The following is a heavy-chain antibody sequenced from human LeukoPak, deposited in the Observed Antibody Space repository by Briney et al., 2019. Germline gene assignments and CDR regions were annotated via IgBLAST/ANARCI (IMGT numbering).Heavy chain of an antibody. CDR1: GGSISSYY. CDR2: INHSGST. D-gene: IGHD6-19*01. Sequence: SETLSLTCTVSGGSISSYYWSWIRQPPGKGLEWIGEINHSGSTNYNPSLKSRVTISVDTSKNQFSLKLSSVTAADTAVYYCAGGVSIAVAGSFFDYWGQGTLVTVSS. V-gene: IGHV4-34*01. CDR3: AGGVSIAVAGSFFDY. J-gene: IGHJ4*02.